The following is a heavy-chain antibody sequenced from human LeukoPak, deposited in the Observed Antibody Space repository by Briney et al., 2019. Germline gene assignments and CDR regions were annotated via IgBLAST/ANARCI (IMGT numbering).Heavy chain of an antibody. Sequence: SETLSLTCTVSGGSISSSSYYWGWIRQPPGKGLEWIGSIYYSGSTYYNPSLKSRVTISVDTSKNQFSLKLSSVTAADTAVYYCARHLAEYYFDYWGQGTLVTVPS. CDR1: GGSISSSSYY. J-gene: IGHJ4*02. V-gene: IGHV4-39*01. CDR2: IYYSGST. CDR3: ARHLAEYYFDY.